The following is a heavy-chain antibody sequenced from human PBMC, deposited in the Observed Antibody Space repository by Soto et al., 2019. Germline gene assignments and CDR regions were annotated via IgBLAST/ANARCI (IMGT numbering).Heavy chain of an antibody. Sequence: QVQLQQSGPGLVKPSQTLSLTCAITGDSVSSNSAGWSWVRQSPSRGLEWLGRTYYRSKWYYEYAVTVRGRITSNPDTSKNQYSLQLNSVTPEDTAVYFCARGEQYSGRTFDYWGQGTLVTVSS. D-gene: IGHD1-26*01. V-gene: IGHV6-1*01. CDR3: ARGEQYSGRTFDY. J-gene: IGHJ4*01. CDR1: GDSVSSNSAG. CDR2: TYYRSKWYY.